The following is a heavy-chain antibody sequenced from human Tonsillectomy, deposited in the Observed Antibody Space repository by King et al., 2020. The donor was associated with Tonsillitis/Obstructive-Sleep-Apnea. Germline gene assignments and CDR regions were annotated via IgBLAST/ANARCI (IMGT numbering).Heavy chain of an antibody. CDR2: IYSGGST. CDR1: GFTVSTNY. D-gene: IGHD4-11*01. CDR3: STAATNTAIDY. J-gene: IGHJ4*02. V-gene: IGHV3-53*01. Sequence: VQLVESRGGLIQPGGSLRLSCAASGFTVSTNYMSWVRQAPGKGLEWVSVIYSGGSTYYADSVMGRFTISRDNSKNTLYLQMDSLRAEDTAVYYCSTAATNTAIDYWGQGTLVTVSS.